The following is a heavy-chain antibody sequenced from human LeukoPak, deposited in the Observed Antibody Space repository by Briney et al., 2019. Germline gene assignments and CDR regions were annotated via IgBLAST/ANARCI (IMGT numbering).Heavy chain of an antibody. Sequence: GGSLRLSCAASGFTFSDHYMDWVRQAPGKGLEWVGRSRNKAKSYTTEYAASVNGRFTISRDDSKNSLFLQMNSLKTEDTAVYYCVKLELTSHIDVWGKGSTVTVSS. CDR2: SRNKAKSYTT. CDR3: VKLELTSHIDV. D-gene: IGHD1-7*01. V-gene: IGHV3-72*01. CDR1: GFTFSDHY. J-gene: IGHJ6*03.